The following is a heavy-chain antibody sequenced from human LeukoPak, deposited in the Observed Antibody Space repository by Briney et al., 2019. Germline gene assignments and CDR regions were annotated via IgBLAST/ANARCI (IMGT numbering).Heavy chain of an antibody. Sequence: GGSLRLSCVGSGFRFSGYWMSWVRQAPGKGLEWVANIKQDGSERYCVDSVKGRFTISRDNAKNSQYLQMNSLRVEDTAVYYCATDGGPFDHWGQGTLVTVSS. D-gene: IGHD3-3*01. V-gene: IGHV3-7*01. CDR1: GFRFSGYW. CDR3: ATDGGPFDH. J-gene: IGHJ4*02. CDR2: IKQDGSER.